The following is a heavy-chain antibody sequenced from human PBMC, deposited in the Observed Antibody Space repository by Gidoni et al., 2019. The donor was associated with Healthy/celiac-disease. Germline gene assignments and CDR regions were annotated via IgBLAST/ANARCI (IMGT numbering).Heavy chain of an antibody. Sequence: EVQLLASGGGLVQPGGSLRLSCAASGFTFSSYPMSWVRQDPGKGLGWVSVISGSGGSTYYEDAVKGRFTITRDNSKNTLYLQMNSLRAEYTAIYYCAKSGYCSGGSCYLVTFDYWGQGTLVTVSA. CDR3: AKSGYCSGGSCYLVTFDY. CDR2: ISGSGGST. V-gene: IGHV3-23*02. J-gene: IGHJ4*02. CDR1: GFTFSSYP. D-gene: IGHD2-15*01.